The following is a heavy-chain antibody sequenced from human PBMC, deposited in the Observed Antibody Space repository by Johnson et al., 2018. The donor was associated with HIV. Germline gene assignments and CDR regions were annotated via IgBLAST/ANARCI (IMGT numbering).Heavy chain of an antibody. CDR2: ISYDGSNK. Sequence: QVQLVESGGGVVQPGRSLRLSCAASGFTFSSYAMHWVRQAPGKGLEWVAVISYDGSNKYYADSVKGRFTISRDNSKNTLYLQMNSLRAEDTALYYCAKDKTGADAFDIWGQGTMVTVSS. CDR3: AKDKTGADAFDI. V-gene: IGHV3-30*04. J-gene: IGHJ3*02. CDR1: GFTFSSYA. D-gene: IGHD7-27*01.